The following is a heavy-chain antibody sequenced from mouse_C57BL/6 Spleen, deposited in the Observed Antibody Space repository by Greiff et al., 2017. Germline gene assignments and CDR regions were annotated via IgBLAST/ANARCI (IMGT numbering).Heavy chain of an antibody. Sequence: EVKLVESGGDLVKPGGSLKLSCAASGFTFSSYGMSWVRQTPDKRLEWVATISSGGSYTYYPDSVKGRFTISRDNAKNTLYLQMSSLKSEDTAMYYCARREGYYAMDYWGQGTSVTVSS. CDR2: ISSGGSYT. J-gene: IGHJ4*01. V-gene: IGHV5-6*02. CDR3: ARREGYYAMDY. CDR1: GFTFSSYG.